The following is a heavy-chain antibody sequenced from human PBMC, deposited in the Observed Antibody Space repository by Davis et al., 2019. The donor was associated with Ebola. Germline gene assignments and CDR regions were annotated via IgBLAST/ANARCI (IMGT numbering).Heavy chain of an antibody. CDR2: IRSKAYGGTT. D-gene: IGHD2-15*01. Sequence: GESLKISCSASGFTFGDYAMSWVRQAPGKGLEWVGFIRSKAYGGTTEYAASVKGRFTISRDDSKSIAYLQMNSLKTEGTAVYYCTRGDGGVATNWGQGTLVTVSS. V-gene: IGHV3-49*04. J-gene: IGHJ4*02. CDR3: TRGDGGVATN. CDR1: GFTFGDYA.